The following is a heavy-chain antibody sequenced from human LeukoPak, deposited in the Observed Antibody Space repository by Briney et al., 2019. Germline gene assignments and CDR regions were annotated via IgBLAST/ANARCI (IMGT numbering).Heavy chain of an antibody. CDR2: ISSSSSYI. CDR3: ASGWFGESLNWFDP. CDR1: GFTFSSYS. J-gene: IGHJ5*02. Sequence: KTGGSLRLSCAASGFTFSSYSMNWVRQAPGKGLEWVSSISSSSSYIYYADSVKGRFTISRDNAKNSLYLQMNSLRAEDTAVYYCASGWFGESLNWFDPWGQGTLVTVSS. D-gene: IGHD3-10*01. V-gene: IGHV3-21*01.